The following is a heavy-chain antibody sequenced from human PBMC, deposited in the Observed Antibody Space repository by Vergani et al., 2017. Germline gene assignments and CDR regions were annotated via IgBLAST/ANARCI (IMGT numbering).Heavy chain of an antibody. CDR2: IDHTGRT. Sequence: QVQLQQWGGGLLKPSETLSLTCVVNGGSFTSYHWTWIRQSPGEGLEWVGDIDHTGRTDYNPSLKSRLTMSVDKSRNQFSLSLNSVTATDTAIYFCARVNTETNGHLYYYYYMDVWGQGTAVTVS. CDR1: GGSFTSYH. J-gene: IGHJ6*03. CDR3: ARVNTETNGHLYYYYYMDV. D-gene: IGHD4-11*01. V-gene: IGHV4-34*01.